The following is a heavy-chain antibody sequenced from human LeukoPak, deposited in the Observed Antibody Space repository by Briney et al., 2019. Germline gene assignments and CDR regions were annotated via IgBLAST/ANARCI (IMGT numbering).Heavy chain of an antibody. CDR3: ARDFSRYYGSGSYYFDY. Sequence: PGGSLRLSCAASGFTFSTSWMTWVRQAPGKGLEWVSSISSSSSYIYYADSVKGRFTISRDNAKNSLYLQMNSLRAEDTAVYYCARDFSRYYGSGSYYFDYWGQGTLVTVSS. D-gene: IGHD3-10*01. CDR2: ISSSSSYI. J-gene: IGHJ4*02. V-gene: IGHV3-21*01. CDR1: GFTFSTSW.